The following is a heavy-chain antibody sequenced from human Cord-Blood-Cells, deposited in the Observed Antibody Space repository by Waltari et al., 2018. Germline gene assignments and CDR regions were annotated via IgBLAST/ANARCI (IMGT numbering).Heavy chain of an antibody. CDR1: GGTFGRYA. V-gene: IGHV1-69*01. J-gene: IGHJ3*02. CDR2: IIPIFGTA. Sequence: QVQLVQSGAEVKKHGSSVKVSCTASGGTFGRYAISWVRQAPGQGLEWMRGIIPIFGTANYAQKFQGRVTITADESTSTAYMELSSLRSEDTAVYYCATSFDSSGAFDIWGQGTMVTVSS. D-gene: IGHD3-9*01. CDR3: ATSFDSSGAFDI.